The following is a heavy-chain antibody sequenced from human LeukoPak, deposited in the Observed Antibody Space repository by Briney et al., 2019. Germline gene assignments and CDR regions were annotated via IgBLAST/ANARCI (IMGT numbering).Heavy chain of an antibody. CDR2: INGGGSNT. CDR1: GFTFNNYA. CDR3: AKTAVVITFRFDD. Sequence: GGSLRLSCAASGFTFNNYAMRWVRQPPGKGLEWVAAINGGGSNTYYADSVMGRFTISRDNSKNMVYLQMNSLRADDTAVYYCAKTAVVITFRFDDWGQGALVTVSS. D-gene: IGHD4/OR15-4a*01. J-gene: IGHJ4*02. V-gene: IGHV3-23*01.